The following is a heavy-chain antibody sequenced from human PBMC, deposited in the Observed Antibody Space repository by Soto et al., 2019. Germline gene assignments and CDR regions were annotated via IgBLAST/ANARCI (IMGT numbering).Heavy chain of an antibody. D-gene: IGHD5-12*01. V-gene: IGHV4-59*08. CDR3: ARVRDGYNIDY. CDR2: IYNTGNT. J-gene: IGHJ4*02. CDR1: GASITTDY. Sequence: PSETLSLTCTVSGASITTDYWSWSWIRQPPGKGLEWIGNIYNTGNTNYGPSLKSRVTISVDTSKNQFSLNMSSVTAADTAVYYCARVRDGYNIDYWGQGALVT.